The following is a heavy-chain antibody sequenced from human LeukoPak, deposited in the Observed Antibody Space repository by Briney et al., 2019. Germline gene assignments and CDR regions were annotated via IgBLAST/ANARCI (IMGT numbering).Heavy chain of an antibody. V-gene: IGHV4-59*12. J-gene: IGHJ4*02. CDR2: IYCTGST. CDR1: GGSISTYY. D-gene: IGHD3-22*01. CDR3: ARGLGFVGDSSGFLDY. Sequence: SETLSLTCTVSGGSISTYYWSWIRQPPGKGLEWIGNIYCTGSTIYNPSLESRVTISVDTSKNQFSLKLSSVTAADTAVYYCARGLGFVGDSSGFLDYWGQGTLVTVSS.